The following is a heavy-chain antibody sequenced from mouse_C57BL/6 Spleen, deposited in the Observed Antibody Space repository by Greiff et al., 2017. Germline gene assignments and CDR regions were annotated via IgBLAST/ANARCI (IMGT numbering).Heavy chain of an antibody. CDR3: TTPYEWVAY. J-gene: IGHJ3*01. Sequence: VQLLQSGAEFVRPGASVKLSCTASGFNIKDYYMHWVKQRPEQGLEWIGRIDPDDGDTEYAPKIQGRVTMTADTSYNTAYLQLSSLTSEDTAMYYCTTPYEWVAYWGQGTLVTVSA. CDR1: GFNIKDYY. D-gene: IGHD2-3*01. CDR2: IDPDDGDT. V-gene: IGHV14-1*01.